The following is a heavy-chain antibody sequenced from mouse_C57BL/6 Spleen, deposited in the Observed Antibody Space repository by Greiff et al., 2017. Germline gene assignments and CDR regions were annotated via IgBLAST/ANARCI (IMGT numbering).Heavy chain of an antibody. V-gene: IGHV1-55*01. CDR2: IYPGSGST. CDR3: ARGRITTVVATPYYYAMDY. J-gene: IGHJ4*01. Sequence: QVQLQQPGAELVKPGASVKMSCKASGYTFTSYWITWVKQRPGQGLEWIGDIYPGSGSTNYTEKFKSKATLTVDTSSSTAYMQLSSLTSEESAVYYCARGRITTVVATPYYYAMDYWGQGTSVTVSS. D-gene: IGHD1-1*01. CDR1: GYTFTSYW.